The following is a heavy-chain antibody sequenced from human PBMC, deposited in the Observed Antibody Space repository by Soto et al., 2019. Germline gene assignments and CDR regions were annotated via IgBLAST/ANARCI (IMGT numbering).Heavy chain of an antibody. Sequence: SETLSLTCTASGGSISSYYWSWIRQPPGKGLEWIGYIYYSGSTNYNPSLKSRVTISVDTSKNQFSLKLSSVTAADTAVYYCARDSMVRGLDYWGQGTLVTVSS. CDR3: ARDSMVRGLDY. J-gene: IGHJ4*02. CDR2: IYYSGST. D-gene: IGHD3-10*01. CDR1: GGSISSYY. V-gene: IGHV4-59*01.